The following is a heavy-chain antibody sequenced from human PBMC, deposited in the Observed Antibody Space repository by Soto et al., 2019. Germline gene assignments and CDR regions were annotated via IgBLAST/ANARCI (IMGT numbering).Heavy chain of an antibody. CDR1: GFTFSSYA. V-gene: IGHV3-23*01. CDR3: AKAPSYDILTGYYPYYFDY. J-gene: IGHJ4*02. CDR2: ISGSGGST. Sequence: PGGSLRLSCAASGFTFSSYAMSWFRQAPGKGLEWVSAISGSGGSTYYADSVKGRFTISRDNSKNTLYLQMNSLRAEDTAVYYCAKAPSYDILTGYYPYYFDYWGQGTLVTVSS. D-gene: IGHD3-9*01.